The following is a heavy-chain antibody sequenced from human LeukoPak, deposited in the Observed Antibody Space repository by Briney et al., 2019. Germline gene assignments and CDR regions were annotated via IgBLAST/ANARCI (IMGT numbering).Heavy chain of an antibody. Sequence: PGGSLSLSCAASGFTFSSHWMSWVRQAPGKGLEWVANIKQDGNEKQYMDSVRGRFTISRDNTKNSMYLQMDSLRDEDTAVYYCARAGRSFYGGSSDYWGQGTLVTVSS. V-gene: IGHV3-7*01. CDR3: ARAGRSFYGGSSDY. CDR2: IKQDGNEK. D-gene: IGHD4-23*01. J-gene: IGHJ4*02. CDR1: GFTFSSHW.